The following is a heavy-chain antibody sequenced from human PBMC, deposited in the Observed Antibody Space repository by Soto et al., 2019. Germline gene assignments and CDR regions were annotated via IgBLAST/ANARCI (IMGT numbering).Heavy chain of an antibody. CDR3: AKDRSSLFLVGLYFDI. D-gene: IGHD2-8*02. CDR1: GFTFGAFA. V-gene: IGHV3-23*01. CDR2: ISIAAVDT. J-gene: IGHJ4*02. Sequence: EVQLLESGGALVQPGGSLRLSCVASGFTFGAFAMSWVRQAPGKGLEWVSGISIAAVDTYNAPSVKGRFTTSRDDSKNTLYLQMESLRAEDKAVYYCAKDRSSLFLVGLYFDIWGPGTLVSVSA.